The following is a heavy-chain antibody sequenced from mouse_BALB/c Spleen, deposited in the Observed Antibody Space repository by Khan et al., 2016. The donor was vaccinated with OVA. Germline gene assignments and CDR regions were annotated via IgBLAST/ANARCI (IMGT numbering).Heavy chain of an antibody. CDR2: IDPANGNT. J-gene: IGHJ4*01. D-gene: IGHD1-1*02. Sequence: VQLQQSGAELVKPGASVKLSCTSSGFNIKDTYIHWVMQRPEQGLEWIGRIDPANGNTKYDPKFQGKATITADTSSNTAYLQLSSLTSEDTAIYYCASGGWSYAMKYWGQGTSVTVSS. CDR3: ASGGWSYAMKY. V-gene: IGHV14-3*02. CDR1: GFNIKDTY.